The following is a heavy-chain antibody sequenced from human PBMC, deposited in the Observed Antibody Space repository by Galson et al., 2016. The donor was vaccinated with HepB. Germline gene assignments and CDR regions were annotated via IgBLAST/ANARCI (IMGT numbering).Heavy chain of an antibody. D-gene: IGHD1-1*01. Sequence: SVKVSCKASGGSFSRNAISWVRQAPGQGLEWMGGIIPSFGTPTYAQKFQGRLTISASEFTSTGYMELNSLRSEDTAVYYCARGLGKFWYFDLWGRGTLVTVS. CDR3: ARGLGKFWYFDL. J-gene: IGHJ2*01. V-gene: IGHV1-69*13. CDR2: IIPSFGTP. CDR1: GGSFSRNA.